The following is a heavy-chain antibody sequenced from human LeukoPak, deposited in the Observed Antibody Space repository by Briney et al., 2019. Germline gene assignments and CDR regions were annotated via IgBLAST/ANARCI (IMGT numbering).Heavy chain of an antibody. D-gene: IGHD5-18*01. CDR3: TTGYGNIDFEY. V-gene: IGHV3-15*01. CDR2: IKSKTDSATR. CDR1: GFTFSNAW. Sequence: GGSLRLSCAASGFTFSNAWMSWVRQAPGKGLEWVGRIKSKTDSATRDFAAPVKGRFTISRDDSKNTLFLQMNSLKTEDTGVYFCTTGYGNIDFEYWGHGTLGTVSS. J-gene: IGHJ4*03.